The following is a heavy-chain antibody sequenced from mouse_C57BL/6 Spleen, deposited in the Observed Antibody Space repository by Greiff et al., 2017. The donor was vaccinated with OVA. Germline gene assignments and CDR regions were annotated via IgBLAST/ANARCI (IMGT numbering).Heavy chain of an antibody. CDR3: ARRGSHGAWFAY. Sequence: EVKLQQSGPELVKPGASVKISCKASGYTFTDYYMNWVKQSHGKSLEWIGDINPNNGGTSYNQKFKGKATLTVDKSSSTAYMERRSLTSEDSAVYYCARRGSHGAWFAYWGQGTLVTVSA. CDR2: INPNNGGT. J-gene: IGHJ3*01. CDR1: GYTFTDYY. V-gene: IGHV1-26*01.